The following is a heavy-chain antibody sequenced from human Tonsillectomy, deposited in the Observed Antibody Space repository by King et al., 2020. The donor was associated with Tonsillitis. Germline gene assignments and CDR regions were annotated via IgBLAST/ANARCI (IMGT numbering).Heavy chain of an antibody. J-gene: IGHJ2*01. V-gene: IGHV3-53*04. D-gene: IGHD6-19*01. CDR3: ARVLAVAGTGEYFDL. Sequence: VQLVESGGGLVQPGGSLRLSCAASGFTVSSNYMSWVRQAPGKGLEWVSVIYSGGSTCYADSVKGRFTISRHNSKNTLYLQMNSLRAEDTAVYYCARVLAVAGTGEYFDLWGRGTLVTVSS. CDR1: GFTVSSNY. CDR2: IYSGGST.